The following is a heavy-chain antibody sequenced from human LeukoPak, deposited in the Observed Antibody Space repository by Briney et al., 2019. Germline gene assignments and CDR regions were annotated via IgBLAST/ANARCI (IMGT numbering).Heavy chain of an antibody. Sequence: GGSLRLSCAASGFTFSSYSMNWVRQAPGKGLEWVSYISSSSSTIYYAHSVKGRFTISRDNAKNSLYLQMNSLRAEDTAVYYCARRDDYVWGSYPNYFDYWGQGTLVTVSS. J-gene: IGHJ4*02. D-gene: IGHD3-16*02. CDR1: GFTFSSYS. V-gene: IGHV3-48*01. CDR3: ARRDDYVWGSYPNYFDY. CDR2: ISSSSSTI.